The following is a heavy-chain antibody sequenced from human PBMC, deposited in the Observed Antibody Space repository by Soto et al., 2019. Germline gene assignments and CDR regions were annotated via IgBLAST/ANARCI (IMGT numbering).Heavy chain of an antibody. D-gene: IGHD5-18*01. CDR3: SRYITGVRYYGMDV. V-gene: IGHV3-23*01. CDR2: IGESGTPT. J-gene: IGHJ6*01. Sequence: HPGGSLRLSCAASGFTFSSYAMKWVRQAPGKGLEWVSLIGESGTPTYYADSVKGRFTISRDNSGNTLFLEMYSLRAEDTAVYYCSRYITGVRYYGMDVWGEGTTVTV. CDR1: GFTFSSYA.